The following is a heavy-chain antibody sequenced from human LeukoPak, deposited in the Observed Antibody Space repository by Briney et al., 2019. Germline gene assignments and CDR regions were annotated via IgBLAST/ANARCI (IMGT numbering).Heavy chain of an antibody. V-gene: IGHV3-74*01. CDR2: INSDGSST. Sequence: GGSLRLFCAASGFTFSSYAMSWVRQAPGKGLAWVSRINSDGSSTSYADSVKGRFTISRDNAKNTLYLQMNSLRAEDTAVYYCARGDYSSASKDYYGMDVWGQGTTVTVSS. CDR3: ARGDYSSASKDYYGMDV. CDR1: GFTFSSYA. J-gene: IGHJ6*02. D-gene: IGHD6-19*01.